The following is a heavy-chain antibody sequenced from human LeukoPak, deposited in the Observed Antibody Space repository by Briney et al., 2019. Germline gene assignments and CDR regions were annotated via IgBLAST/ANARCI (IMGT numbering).Heavy chain of an antibody. CDR1: GYTFTGYY. V-gene: IGHV1-2*02. CDR3: ATSRILINWFDP. D-gene: IGHD2-15*01. Sequence: ASVKVSCKTSGYTFTGYYMHWVRQAPGQGLEWMGWINPNSGDTNYAQKFQGRVTMTRDTSISTAYMELNRPRSDDTAVYYCATSRILINWFDPWGQGTLVTVSS. CDR2: INPNSGDT. J-gene: IGHJ5*02.